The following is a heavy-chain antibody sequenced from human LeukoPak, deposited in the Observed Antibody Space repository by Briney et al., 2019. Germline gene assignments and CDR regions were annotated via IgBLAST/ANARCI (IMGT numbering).Heavy chain of an antibody. CDR2: ITGSGGNT. CDR1: GFTFSSYA. V-gene: IGHV3-23*01. J-gene: IGHJ4*02. D-gene: IGHD6-13*01. Sequence: GGSLRLSCAASGFTFSSYAMNWVRQAPGKGLEWVSAITGSGGNTFYVDSVKGRFTFSRDNSKNTLYLQMDSLRAEDTAVYYCAKSRAAATTLLFDYWGQGTLVTVSS. CDR3: AKSRAAATTLLFDY.